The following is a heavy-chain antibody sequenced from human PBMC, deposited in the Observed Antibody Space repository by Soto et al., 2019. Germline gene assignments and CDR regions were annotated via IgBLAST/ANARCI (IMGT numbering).Heavy chain of an antibody. CDR3: AKMICSGGSCYSGWFDP. CDR2: FIRVSGPA. CDR1: GGTFSSFT. D-gene: IGHD2-15*01. Sequence: QVQRVQSGAEVKKPGSSVKVSCKASGGTFSSFTISWVRQAPGQGLEWMGGFIRVSGPAHYAQQFQGRVTLTADESSNTTYMELSSLRSADTAVYYCAKMICSGGSCYSGWFDPWGQGTLV. V-gene: IGHV1-69*01. J-gene: IGHJ5*02.